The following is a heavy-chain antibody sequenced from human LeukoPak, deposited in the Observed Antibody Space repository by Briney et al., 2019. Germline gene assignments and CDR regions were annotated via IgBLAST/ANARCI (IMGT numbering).Heavy chain of an antibody. J-gene: IGHJ4*02. Sequence: SETLSLTCTVSGCSISSSSYYWGWIRQPPGKGLEWIGSIYYTGSTHYNPSLKSRVSISVDTSKNQFSLKLSSVTAADTAVYYCARRGYGRNYFDYWGQGTLITVSS. V-gene: IGHV4-39*01. CDR2: IYYTGST. CDR3: ARRGYGRNYFDY. CDR1: GCSISSSSYY. D-gene: IGHD5-18*01.